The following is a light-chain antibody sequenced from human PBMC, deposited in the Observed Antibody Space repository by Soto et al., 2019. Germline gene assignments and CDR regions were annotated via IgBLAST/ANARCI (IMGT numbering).Light chain of an antibody. CDR2: DVN. CDR3: SSYTTSNTYV. CDR1: SSGIGVYNY. Sequence: QSALTQPASVSGSPGQSITFSCTGTSSGIGVYNYVSWYQQHPGKAPKLMIYDVNNRPSGVSNRFSGSKSGNTASLTISGLQAEDEADYYCSSYTTSNTYVFGTGTKLTVL. V-gene: IGLV2-14*01. J-gene: IGLJ1*01.